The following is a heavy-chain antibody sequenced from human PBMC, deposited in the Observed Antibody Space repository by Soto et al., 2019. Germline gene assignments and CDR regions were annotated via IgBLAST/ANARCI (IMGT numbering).Heavy chain of an antibody. Sequence: GHLVQSGAEVKRPGVSVRVSCESSGYMFTSYFIHWVRQAPGQGLEWGGVINPSDGTTTYAQKFQARITMTRDTSTTTVDMELSSLRSEDTAVYYCARDKDSSARPRAEFDYWGQGTLITVSS. CDR3: ARDKDSSARPRAEFDY. D-gene: IGHD6-19*01. V-gene: IGHV1-46*01. CDR2: INPSDGTT. CDR1: GYMFTSYF. J-gene: IGHJ4*02.